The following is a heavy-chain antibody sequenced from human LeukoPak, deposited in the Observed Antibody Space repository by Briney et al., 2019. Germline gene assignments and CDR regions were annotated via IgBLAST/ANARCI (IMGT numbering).Heavy chain of an antibody. CDR2: INAGNGNT. J-gene: IGHJ4*02. CDR1: GYTFTSYA. V-gene: IGHV1-3*01. Sequence: ASVKVSCKASGYTFTSYAMHWVRQAPGQRLEWMGWINAGNGNTKYSQKFQGRVTITRDTSASTAYMELSSLRSEDTTVYYCARYSSVVDFDYWGQGTLVTVSS. D-gene: IGHD2-15*01. CDR3: ARYSSVVDFDY.